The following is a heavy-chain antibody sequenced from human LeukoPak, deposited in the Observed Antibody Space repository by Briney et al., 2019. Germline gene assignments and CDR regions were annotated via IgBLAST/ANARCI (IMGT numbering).Heavy chain of an antibody. V-gene: IGHV3-23*01. CDR1: GFTFSSYG. CDR2: ISGSGGST. CDR3: AKSIAAAGYFDY. J-gene: IGHJ4*02. Sequence: GGSLRLSCAASGFTFSSYGMSWVRQAPGKGLEWVSAISGSGGSTHYADSVKGRFTISRDNSKNTLYLQMNSLRAEDTAVYYCAKSIAAAGYFDYWGQGTLVTVSS. D-gene: IGHD6-13*01.